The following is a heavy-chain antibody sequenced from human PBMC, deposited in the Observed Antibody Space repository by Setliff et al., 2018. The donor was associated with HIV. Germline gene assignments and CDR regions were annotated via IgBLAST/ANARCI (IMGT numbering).Heavy chain of an antibody. CDR1: GGSTTSGGYY. D-gene: IGHD3-3*01. Sequence: PSETLSLTCSVSGGSTTSGGYYWSWIRQHPGKGLEYIRYIYYSGSTYYNPSLKSRVTMSIDTSTQQFFLNVTSVTAADTAVYYCAGFSYNFWVYRFDHWGQGALVTVSS. J-gene: IGHJ4*02. CDR2: IYYSGST. CDR3: AGFSYNFWVYRFDH. V-gene: IGHV4-31*03.